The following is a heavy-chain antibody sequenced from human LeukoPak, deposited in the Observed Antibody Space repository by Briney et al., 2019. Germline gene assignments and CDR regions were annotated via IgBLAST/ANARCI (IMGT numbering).Heavy chain of an antibody. J-gene: IGHJ4*02. CDR3: AKGLDYGSGSYYNRVFDY. CDR1: GFTFSSYA. Sequence: GGSLRLSCAASGFTFSSYAMSWVRQAPGKGLEWVSAISGSGGSTYYADSVKGRFTISRDNSKNTLYLQMNSLRAEDTAVYYCAKGLDYGSGSYYNRVFDYWGQGTLVTVSS. V-gene: IGHV3-23*01. CDR2: ISGSGGST. D-gene: IGHD3-10*01.